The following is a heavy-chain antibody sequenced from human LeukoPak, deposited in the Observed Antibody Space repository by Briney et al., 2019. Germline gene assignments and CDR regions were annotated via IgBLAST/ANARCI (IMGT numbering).Heavy chain of an antibody. D-gene: IGHD6-19*01. CDR1: GYTFTSCY. V-gene: IGHV1-46*01. CDR3: ARVCHGSSGDY. Sequence: ASVKVSCKASGYTFTSCYIHWVRQAPGQGLEWVGIINPSGGSTSYAQKFQGRVTVTRDTSTSTVYMELSSLRSEDTGVYYCARVCHGSSGDYWGQGTLVTASS. CDR2: INPSGGST. J-gene: IGHJ4*02.